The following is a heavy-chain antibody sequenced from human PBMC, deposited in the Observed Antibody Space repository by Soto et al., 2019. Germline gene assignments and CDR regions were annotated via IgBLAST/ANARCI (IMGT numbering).Heavy chain of an antibody. CDR2: IYSGGTT. Sequence: LRLSCAASGFTFSTNYMSWVRQAPGKGLEWVSVIYSGGTTYYADFVKGRFTISRDNSKNTLLLQMNSLRAEDTAVYYCARGSLVPTSYAMDVWGQGTTVTVSS. CDR1: GFTFSTNY. CDR3: ARGSLVPTSYAMDV. D-gene: IGHD2-2*01. V-gene: IGHV3-53*01. J-gene: IGHJ6*02.